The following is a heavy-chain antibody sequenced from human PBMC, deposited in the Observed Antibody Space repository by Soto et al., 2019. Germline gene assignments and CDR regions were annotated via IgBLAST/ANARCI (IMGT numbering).Heavy chain of an antibody. J-gene: IGHJ4*02. CDR3: ARVDYGDYGTLFDY. Sequence: QVQLQESGPGLVKPSQTLSLTCTVSGGSISSGGYYWSWIRQHPGKGLEWIGYIYYSGSTYYNPSLKSRVTIYVDTSKNQCFLKLSSVTAADTAVYYRARVDYGDYGTLFDYWGQGTLVTVSS. CDR1: GGSISSGGYY. CDR2: IYYSGST. V-gene: IGHV4-31*03. D-gene: IGHD4-17*01.